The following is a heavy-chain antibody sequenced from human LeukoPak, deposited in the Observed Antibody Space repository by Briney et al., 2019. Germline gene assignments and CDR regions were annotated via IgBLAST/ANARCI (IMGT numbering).Heavy chain of an antibody. V-gene: IGHV3-74*01. Sequence: GGSLRLSCAASGNYWMHWVRQAPGKGLVWVSHINGDGSWTTYADSVKGRFTISRDNRKNSLYLQMNNLRSEDTALYFCSKGSYILTGYYFDSWGQGTLVTVSS. J-gene: IGHJ4*02. D-gene: IGHD3-9*01. CDR2: INGDGSWT. CDR1: GNYW. CDR3: SKGSYILTGYYFDS.